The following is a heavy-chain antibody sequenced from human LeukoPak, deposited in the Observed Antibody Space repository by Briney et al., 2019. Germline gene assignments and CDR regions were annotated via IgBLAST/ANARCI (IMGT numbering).Heavy chain of an antibody. CDR1: GYTFTSYA. CDR3: ARTYCSGGSCHLYYYYYGMDV. CDR2: INTNTGNP. J-gene: IGHJ6*02. V-gene: IGHV7-4-1*02. Sequence: ASVKVSCKVSGYTFTSYAMNWVRQAPGQGLEWMGWINTNTGNPTYAQGFTGRFVFSLDTSVSTAYLQISSLKAEDTAVYYCARTYCSGGSCHLYYYYYGMDVWGQGTTVTVSS. D-gene: IGHD2-15*01.